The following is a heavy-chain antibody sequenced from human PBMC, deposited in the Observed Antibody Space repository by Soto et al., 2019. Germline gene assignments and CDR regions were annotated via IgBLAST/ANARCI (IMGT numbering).Heavy chain of an antibody. CDR3: ARDGPRTHY. CDR1: GYTFTSYA. Sequence: QVQLVQSGAEVKKPGASVKVSCKASGYTFTSYAFSWVRQAPGQGLEWMGWISAYNGNTNYAQKLQGRVTMTTETSTNTPSMELRSLSSDDTAVNYCARDGPRTHYWGHGTRVTVSS. J-gene: IGHJ4*01. CDR2: ISAYNGNT. V-gene: IGHV1-18*01.